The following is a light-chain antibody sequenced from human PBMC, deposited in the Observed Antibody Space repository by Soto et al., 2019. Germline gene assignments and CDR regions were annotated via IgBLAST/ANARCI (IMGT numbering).Light chain of an antibody. CDR1: QSVSKY. J-gene: IGKJ4*01. V-gene: IGKV3-11*01. CDR2: DAS. Sequence: EIVLTQSPATLSLSPGERATLSCRASQSVSKYLDWYQQKPGQAPRLLIHDASNRATGIPARFSGSGSGTDFTLTISSLEPEDFGVYYCQQRSNWPQITFGGGTKVEIK. CDR3: QQRSNWPQIT.